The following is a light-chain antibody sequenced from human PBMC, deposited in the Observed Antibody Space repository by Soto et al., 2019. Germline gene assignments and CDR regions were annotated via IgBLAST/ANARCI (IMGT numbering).Light chain of an antibody. CDR1: ESVGRF. Sequence: EIVLTQSTSTLSLSAGERATLSSGASESVGRFVAWYQQKPGQAPRLLIYDASNRATGVPARFSGSGYGTDFNLSISSLETEDFAFYYCQQFSSYPLTFGGGTKVDI. J-gene: IGKJ4*01. CDR3: QQFSSYPLT. V-gene: IGKV3-11*01. CDR2: DAS.